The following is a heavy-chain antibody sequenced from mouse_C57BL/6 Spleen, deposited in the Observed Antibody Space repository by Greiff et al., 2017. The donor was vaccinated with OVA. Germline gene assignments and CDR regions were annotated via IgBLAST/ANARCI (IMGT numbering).Heavy chain of an antibody. CDR3: TRSGGSSGGDY. V-gene: IGHV1-15*01. J-gene: IGHJ2*01. CDR2: IDPETGGT. Sequence: VQLVESGAELVRPGASVTLSCKASGYTFTDYEMHWVKQTPVHGLEWIGAIDPETGGTAYNQKFKGKAILTADKSSSTAYMELRSLTSEDSAVYYCTRSGGSSGGDYWGQGTTLTVSS. D-gene: IGHD1-1*01. CDR1: GYTFTDYE.